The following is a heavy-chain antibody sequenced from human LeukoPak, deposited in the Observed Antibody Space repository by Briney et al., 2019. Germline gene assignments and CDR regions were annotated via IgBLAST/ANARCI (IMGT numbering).Heavy chain of an antibody. Sequence: KPSETLSLTCAVYGGPFSGYYWSWIRQPPGKGLEWIGEINHSGSTNYNPSLKSRVTISVDTSKNQFSLKLSSVTAADTTVYYCARGPDVNRAFDIWGQGTMVTVSS. CDR2: INHSGST. V-gene: IGHV4-34*01. J-gene: IGHJ3*02. CDR1: GGPFSGYY. CDR3: ARGPDVNRAFDI.